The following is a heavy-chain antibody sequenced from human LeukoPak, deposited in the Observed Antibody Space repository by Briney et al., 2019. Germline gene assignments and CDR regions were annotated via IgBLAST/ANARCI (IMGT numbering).Heavy chain of an antibody. CDR3: ARGEHDILTGYYNLDY. V-gene: IGHV4-34*01. J-gene: IGHJ4*02. Sequence: SETLSLTCAVYGGSFSTYYWSWIRQPPGKGLEWIGEINHSGSTNYNPSLKSRVTISVDTSKNQFSLKLSSVTAADTAVYYCARGEHDILTGYYNLDYWGQGTLVTVSS. D-gene: IGHD3-9*01. CDR1: GGSFSTYY. CDR2: INHSGST.